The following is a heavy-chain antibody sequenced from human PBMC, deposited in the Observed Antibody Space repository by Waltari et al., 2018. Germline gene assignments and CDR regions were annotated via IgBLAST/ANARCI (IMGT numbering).Heavy chain of an antibody. Sequence: QVQLVQSGAEVKKPGSSVKVSCKASGGTFSSYAISWVRQAPGQGLEWMGGIIPIFGTANYAQKFQGRVTITADESTSTAYMELSSLRSEDTAVYYCARGPSQWSRDIVVVPASPWGQGTLVTVSS. CDR2: IIPIFGTA. CDR1: GGTFSSYA. V-gene: IGHV1-69*12. CDR3: ARGPSQWSRDIVVVPASP. J-gene: IGHJ5*02. D-gene: IGHD2-2*01.